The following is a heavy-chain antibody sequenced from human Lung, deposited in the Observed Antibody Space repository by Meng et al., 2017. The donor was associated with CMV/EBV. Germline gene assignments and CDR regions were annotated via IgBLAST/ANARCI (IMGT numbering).Heavy chain of an antibody. D-gene: IGHD3-22*01. J-gene: IGHJ5*02. V-gene: IGHV1-2*02. CDR1: FTGYY. CDR3: ARGDYYDSSGYYLNFYWFDP. CDR2: INPNSGGT. Sequence: FTGYYMHWVRQAPGQGLEWMGWINPNSGGTNYAQKSQGRVTMTRDTSISTAYMELSRLRSDDTAVYYCARGDYYDSSGYYLNFYWFDPWGQGTLVTVSS.